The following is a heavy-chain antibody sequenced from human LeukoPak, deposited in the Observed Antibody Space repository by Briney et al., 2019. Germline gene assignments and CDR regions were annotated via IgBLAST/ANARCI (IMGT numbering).Heavy chain of an antibody. J-gene: IGHJ3*02. CDR1: GGSISRSNYY. V-gene: IGHV4-39*07. CDR3: ARYCSGGSCYFGLGAFDI. Sequence: SETLSLTCSVSGGSISRSNYYWDWIRQPPGKGLEWIGDINHSGSTNYNPSPKSRVTISVDTSKNQFSLKLSSVTAADTAVYYCARYCSGGSCYFGLGAFDIWGQGTMVTVSS. CDR2: INHSGST. D-gene: IGHD2-15*01.